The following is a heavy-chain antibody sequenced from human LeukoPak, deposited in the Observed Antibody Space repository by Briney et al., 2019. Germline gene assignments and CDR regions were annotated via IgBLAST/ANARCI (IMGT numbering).Heavy chain of an antibody. CDR3: AELGITMIGGV. J-gene: IGHJ6*04. CDR2: ISSSGSTI. D-gene: IGHD3-10*02. V-gene: IGHV3-48*03. Sequence: GGSLRLSCAGSGFTFSNYEFNWVRQAPGKGLEWVSYISSSGSTIYYADSVKGRFTISRDNAKNSLYLQMNSLRAEDTAVYYCAELGITMIGGVWGKGTTVTISS. CDR1: GFTFSNYE.